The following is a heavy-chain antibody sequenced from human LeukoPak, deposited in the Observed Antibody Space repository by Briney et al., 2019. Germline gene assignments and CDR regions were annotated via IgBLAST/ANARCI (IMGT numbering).Heavy chain of an antibody. D-gene: IGHD2-15*01. CDR3: ARDRPDIVVVVAAHEDY. Sequence: GGSLRLSCAASGFTFSSYGMHWVRQAPGKGLEWVAFIRYDGSNKYYADSVKGRFTISRDNAKNSLYLQMNSLRAEDTAVYYCARDRPDIVVVVAAHEDYWGQGTLVTVSS. J-gene: IGHJ4*02. CDR2: IRYDGSNK. CDR1: GFTFSSYG. V-gene: IGHV3-30*02.